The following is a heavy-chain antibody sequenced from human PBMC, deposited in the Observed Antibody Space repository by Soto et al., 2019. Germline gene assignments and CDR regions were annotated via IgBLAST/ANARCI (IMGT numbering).Heavy chain of an antibody. Sequence: EVQMVQSGGDLVKPGGSLRLSCVTSGFMFSSAWMNSVRQAPGKGLEWVARIKSKGDGGARDYAAPVKGRFTISRDDSKNTVHLQMNSLRAEDTAVYYCVEGWNDFWGQGTLVTVSS. D-gene: IGHD1-1*01. J-gene: IGHJ4*02. V-gene: IGHV3-15*01. CDR3: VEGWNDF. CDR2: IKSKGDGGAR. CDR1: GFMFSSAW.